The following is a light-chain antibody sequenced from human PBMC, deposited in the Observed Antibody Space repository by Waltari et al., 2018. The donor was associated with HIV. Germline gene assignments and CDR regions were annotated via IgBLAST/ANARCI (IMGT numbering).Light chain of an antibody. CDR3: QQTHMTPYN. CDR1: QRVGDS. J-gene: IGKJ2*01. V-gene: IGKV1-39*01. Sequence: TQSPTTLSASIGERVSITCRTSQRVGDSVNWYQVKPGQVPKLLVFAALSRQSGVPSRLSAGRSDAKTDFVLTITSLQSEDGATYYCQQTHMTPYNFGQGTKVTIK. CDR2: AAL.